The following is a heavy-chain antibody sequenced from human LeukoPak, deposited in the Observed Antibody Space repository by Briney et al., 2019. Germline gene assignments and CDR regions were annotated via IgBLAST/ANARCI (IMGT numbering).Heavy chain of an antibody. CDR2: FIPIFGTA. V-gene: IGHV1-69*13. J-gene: IGHJ6*02. CDR3: ATEGAYGSGSYFLYYGMDV. Sequence: SVKVSCKASGGTFSSYAISWVRQAPGQGLEWMGGFIPIFGTANYAQKFQGRVTITADESTSTAYMELSSLRSEDTAVYYCATEGAYGSGSYFLYYGMDVWGQGTTVTVSS. D-gene: IGHD3-10*01. CDR1: GGTFSSYA.